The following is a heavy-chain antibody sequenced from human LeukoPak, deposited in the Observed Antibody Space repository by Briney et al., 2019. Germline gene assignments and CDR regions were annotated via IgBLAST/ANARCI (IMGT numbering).Heavy chain of an antibody. CDR3: ARGGFGVVITNWFDP. V-gene: IGHV3-21*01. CDR2: ISSSSSYI. J-gene: IGHJ5*02. CDR1: GFTFSSYS. Sequence: GGSLRLSCATSGFTFSSYSMNWVRQAPGKGLEWVSSISSSSSYIYYADSVKGRFTISRDNAKNSLYLQMNSLRAEDTAVYYCARGGFGVVITNWFDPWGQGTLVTVSS. D-gene: IGHD3-3*01.